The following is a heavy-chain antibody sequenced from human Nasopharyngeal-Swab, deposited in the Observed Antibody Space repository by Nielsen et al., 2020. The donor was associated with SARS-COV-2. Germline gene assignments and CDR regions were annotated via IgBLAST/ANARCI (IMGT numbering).Heavy chain of an antibody. V-gene: IGHV3-33*01. J-gene: IGHJ4*02. D-gene: IGHD4-17*01. CDR3: ARDPSFYGAYVDY. CDR2: IWYDGSTN. Sequence: GGSLRLSCAASGFTFSSSAMHWVRQAPGKGLGWVATIWYDGSTNYHADSVKGRFTISRDNSKNTLYLQMNSLRAEDTAVYYCARDPSFYGAYVDYWGQGTLVTVSS. CDR1: GFTFSSSA.